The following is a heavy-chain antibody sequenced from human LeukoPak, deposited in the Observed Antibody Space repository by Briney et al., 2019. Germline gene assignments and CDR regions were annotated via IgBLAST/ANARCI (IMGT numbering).Heavy chain of an antibody. V-gene: IGHV3-30*02. CDR1: GFIFDTHD. J-gene: IGHJ4*02. CDR3: AKWSTYYYDSSGHFDY. Sequence: GGSLRLSCGASGFIFDTHDMHWVRQAPGKGLEWVAFIRSDGYHTYYADSVKGRFTISRDNAKNSLFLQMNSLRTEDTAFYYCAKWSTYYYDSSGHFDYWGQGTLVTVSS. D-gene: IGHD3-22*01. CDR2: IRSDGYHT.